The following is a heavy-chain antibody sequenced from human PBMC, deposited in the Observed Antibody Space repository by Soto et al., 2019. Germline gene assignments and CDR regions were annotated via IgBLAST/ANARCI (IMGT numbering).Heavy chain of an antibody. CDR2: ISYDGSNK. Sequence: QVQLVESGGGVVQPGRSLRLSCAASGFTFSSYGMHWVRQAPGKGLEWVAVISYDGSNKYYADSVKGRFTISRDNSKNTLYLQMNSLRAEDTAVYYCAKDTGDSSGWYGGVGYYYGMDVWGQGTTVTVSS. V-gene: IGHV3-30*18. CDR1: GFTFSSYG. CDR3: AKDTGDSSGWYGGVGYYYGMDV. D-gene: IGHD6-19*01. J-gene: IGHJ6*02.